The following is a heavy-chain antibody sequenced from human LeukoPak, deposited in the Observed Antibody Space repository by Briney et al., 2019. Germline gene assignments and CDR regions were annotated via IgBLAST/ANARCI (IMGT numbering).Heavy chain of an antibody. CDR1: GFTFSSYG. J-gene: IGHJ4*02. V-gene: IGHV3-30*03. CDR2: ISYDGSNK. D-gene: IGHD4-11*01. Sequence: GGSLRLSCAASGFTFSSYGMHWVRQAPGKGLEWVAVISYDGSNKYYADSVKGRFTISRDNAKNSLFLQMNSLRAEDTAVYYCARERYGNYNWGQGTLVTVSS. CDR3: ARERYGNYN.